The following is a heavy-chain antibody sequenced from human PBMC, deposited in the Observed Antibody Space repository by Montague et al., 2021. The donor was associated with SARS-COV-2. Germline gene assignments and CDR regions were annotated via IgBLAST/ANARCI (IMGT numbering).Heavy chain of an antibody. V-gene: IGHV4-34*01. CDR2: IHHGGST. CDR1: GGSFSTYY. D-gene: IGHD3-10*01. J-gene: IGHJ6*03. Sequence: SETLSLTCAVHGGSFSTYYWNRIRQSPGKGLEWIGDIHHGGSTNYNPSLKSRVTISVDTSKNQFSLKLTSVAAADTAVYYCARLGDGVVSSPILGVGPYYSYCYMDVWGKGTTVTVSS. CDR3: ARLGDGVVSSPILGVGPYYSYCYMDV.